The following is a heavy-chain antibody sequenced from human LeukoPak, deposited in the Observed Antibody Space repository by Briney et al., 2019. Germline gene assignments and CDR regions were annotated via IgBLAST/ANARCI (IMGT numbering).Heavy chain of an antibody. V-gene: IGHV4-39*01. CDR3: ARLEGCTSTSCYHFDC. J-gene: IGHJ4*02. Sequence: SETLSLTCTVSGGSISSSIHYWGWIRQPPGKGLEWIGSIYYTGSTYYNPSLKSRVTISVDTSKNQFSLKLSSVTAADTAVYYCARLEGCTSTSCYHFDCWGQGTLVTVSS. D-gene: IGHD2-2*01. CDR1: GGSISSSIHY. CDR2: IYYTGST.